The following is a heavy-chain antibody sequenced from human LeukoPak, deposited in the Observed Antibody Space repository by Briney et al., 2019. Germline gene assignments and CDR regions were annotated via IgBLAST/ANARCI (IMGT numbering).Heavy chain of an antibody. CDR2: ISGSGGST. CDR3: AKAGYCSGGSCPTHYFDY. V-gene: IGHV3-23*01. D-gene: IGHD2-15*01. J-gene: IGHJ4*02. CDR1: GFTFSSYA. Sequence: PGGSLRLSCAASGFTFSSYAMSWVRQAPGKGLEWVSAISGSGGSTYYADSVKGRFTISRDNSKNTLYLQMNSLRAENTAVYYCAKAGYCSGGSCPTHYFDYWGQGTLVTVSS.